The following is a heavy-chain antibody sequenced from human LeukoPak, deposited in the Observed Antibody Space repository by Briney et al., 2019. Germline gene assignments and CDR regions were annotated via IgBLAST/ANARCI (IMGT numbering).Heavy chain of an antibody. CDR1: GFTFSSYA. D-gene: IGHD1-1*01. J-gene: IGHJ5*02. CDR3: AKDRVGSQLERPGWFDP. V-gene: IGHV3-23*01. CDR2: ISGSGGST. Sequence: GGSLRLSCAASGFTFSSYAMSWVRQTPGKGLEWVSAISGSGGSTYYADSVKGRFTISRDNSKNTLYLQMNSLRVEDTAVYYCAKDRVGSQLERPGWFDPWGQGTLVTVSS.